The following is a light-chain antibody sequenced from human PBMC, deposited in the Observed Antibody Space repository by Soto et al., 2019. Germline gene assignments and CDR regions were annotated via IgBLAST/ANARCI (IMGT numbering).Light chain of an antibody. J-gene: IGKJ1*01. CDR3: QQYNNWPRT. CDR2: GAS. CDR1: QSVSSS. Sequence: EIGMTDSPSTLSVSQGERASLSCRASQSVSSSLAWYQQKPGQAPRLLIYGASTRATGIPARFSGSGSGTEFTLTISSLQSEDFAVYYCQQYNNWPRTFGQGTKVDIK. V-gene: IGKV3-15*01.